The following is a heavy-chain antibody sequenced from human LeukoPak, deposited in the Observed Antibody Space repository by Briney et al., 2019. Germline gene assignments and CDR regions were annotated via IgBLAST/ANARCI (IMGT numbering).Heavy chain of an antibody. CDR1: GGTFSTYV. CDR2: IIPIFGTA. V-gene: IGHV1-69*13. CDR3: ATMLPDAYGDYNYFDY. D-gene: IGHD4-17*01. J-gene: IGHJ4*02. Sequence: ASVNVSCKASGGTFSTYVISWVRQAPGQGLEWMGGIIPIFGTANYAQKFQGRVTITADESTSTAYMELSSLRSDDTAVYYCATMLPDAYGDYNYFDYWGQGTLVTVSS.